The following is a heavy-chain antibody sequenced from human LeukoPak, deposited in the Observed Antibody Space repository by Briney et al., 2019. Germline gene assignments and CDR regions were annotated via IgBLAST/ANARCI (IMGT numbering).Heavy chain of an antibody. Sequence: GGSLRLSCVASGFTFDDYGMHWVRQVPGKGLEWVSAISGSGGSTYYADSVKGRFTISRDNSKNTLYLQMNSLRAEDTAVYYCAKDLDDYSNYYFDYWGQGTLVTVSS. D-gene: IGHD4-11*01. CDR1: GFTFDDYG. CDR2: ISGSGGST. V-gene: IGHV3-23*01. J-gene: IGHJ4*02. CDR3: AKDLDDYSNYYFDY.